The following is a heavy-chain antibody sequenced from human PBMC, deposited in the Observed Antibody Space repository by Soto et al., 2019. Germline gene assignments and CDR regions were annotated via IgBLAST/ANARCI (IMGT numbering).Heavy chain of an antibody. D-gene: IGHD5-12*01. J-gene: IGHJ6*02. CDR1: GFTFSSYE. Sequence: GGSLRLSCAASGFTFSSYEMNWVRQAPGKGLEWVSYISSSGSGGSTYYADSVKGRFTISRDNSKNTLYLQMNSLRAEDTAVYYCARATPFSGYDFSVWGQGTTVTVSS. CDR3: ARATPFSGYDFSV. CDR2: ISSSGSGGST. V-gene: IGHV3-48*03.